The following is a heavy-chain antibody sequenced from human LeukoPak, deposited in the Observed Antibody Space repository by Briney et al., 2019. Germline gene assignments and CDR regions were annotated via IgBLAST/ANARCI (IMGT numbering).Heavy chain of an antibody. J-gene: IGHJ4*02. Sequence: ASVKVSCKASGYTFTSYYMHWVRQAPGQGLEWMGIINPSGGSTSYAQKFQGRVTMTRDTSISTAYMELSRLRSDDTAVYYCARNTMAPSEYYFDYWGQGTLVTVSS. D-gene: IGHD3-10*01. CDR3: ARNTMAPSEYYFDY. CDR2: INPSGGST. V-gene: IGHV1-46*01. CDR1: GYTFTSYY.